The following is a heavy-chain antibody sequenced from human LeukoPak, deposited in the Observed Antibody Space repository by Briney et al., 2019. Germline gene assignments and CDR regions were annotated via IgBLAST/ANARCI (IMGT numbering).Heavy chain of an antibody. J-gene: IGHJ4*02. Sequence: GSSVKVSCKASGGTFSSYAISWVRQAPGQGLEWMGRIIPILGIANYAQKFQGRVTITADKSTSTAYMELSSLRSEDTAVYYCARGIIGYYFDYWGQGTLVTVSS. CDR2: IIPILGIA. V-gene: IGHV1-69*04. D-gene: IGHD2-15*01. CDR1: GGTFSSYA. CDR3: ARGIIGYYFDY.